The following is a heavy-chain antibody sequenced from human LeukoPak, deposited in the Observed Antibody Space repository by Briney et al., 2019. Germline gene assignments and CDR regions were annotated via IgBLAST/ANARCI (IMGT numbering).Heavy chain of an antibody. D-gene: IGHD3-22*01. CDR3: ARDMFDYYDSSGHGVFDY. V-gene: IGHV4-34*01. CDR2: INHSGST. J-gene: IGHJ4*02. CDR1: GGSFSGYY. Sequence: SETLSLTCAVYGGSFSGYYWSWIRQPPGKGLEWIGEINHSGSTNYNPSLKSRLTISVDTSKNQFSLKLGSVTAADAAVYYCARDMFDYYDSSGHGVFDYWGQGTLVTVSS.